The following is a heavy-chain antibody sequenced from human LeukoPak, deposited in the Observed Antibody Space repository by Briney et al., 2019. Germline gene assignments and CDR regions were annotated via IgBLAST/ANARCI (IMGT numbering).Heavy chain of an antibody. Sequence: GASVKVSCKASGGTFSSYAISWVRQAPGQGLEWMGIINPSGGSTSYAQKFQGRVTMTRDTSTSTVYMELSSLRSEDTAVYYCARGAAAMVTLSDYWGQGTLVTVSS. J-gene: IGHJ4*02. CDR2: INPSGGST. CDR1: GGTFSSYA. V-gene: IGHV1-46*01. CDR3: ARGAAAMVTLSDY. D-gene: IGHD2-2*01.